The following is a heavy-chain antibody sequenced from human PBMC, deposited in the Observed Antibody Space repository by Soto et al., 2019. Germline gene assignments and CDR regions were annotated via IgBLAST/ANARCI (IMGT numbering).Heavy chain of an antibody. Sequence: SETLSLTCAVYGGSFSGYYWSWIRQPPGKGLERIGEINHSGSTNYNPSLKSRVTISVDTSKNQFSLKLSSVTAADTAVYYCARGFFSRDVVVTAIDYWGQGTLVTVSS. J-gene: IGHJ4*02. CDR3: ARGFFSRDVVVTAIDY. CDR1: GGSFSGYY. CDR2: INHSGST. D-gene: IGHD2-21*02. V-gene: IGHV4-34*01.